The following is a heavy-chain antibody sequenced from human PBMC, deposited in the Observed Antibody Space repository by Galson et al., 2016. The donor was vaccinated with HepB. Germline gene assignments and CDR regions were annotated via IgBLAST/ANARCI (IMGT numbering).Heavy chain of an antibody. J-gene: IGHJ5*02. CDR2: IYSCGST. V-gene: IGHV4-59*01. Sequence: SETLSLTCAVSGGSISSYYWSLLRQLPGKGLEWIGYIYSCGSTNYNPSLKSRATISGDTSKNQFSLRPNSVTTADTAVYHCARDYQDGVARGYWFYPWGQGTLVTVSS. D-gene: IGHD2-8*01. CDR3: ARDYQDGVARGYWFYP. CDR1: GGSISSYY.